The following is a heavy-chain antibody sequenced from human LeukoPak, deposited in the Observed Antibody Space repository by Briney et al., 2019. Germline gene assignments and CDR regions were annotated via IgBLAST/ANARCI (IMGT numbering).Heavy chain of an antibody. CDR1: GGSISSYY. J-gene: IGHJ3*02. CDR2: IYYSGNT. V-gene: IGHV4-59*01. CDR3: ARNLWFGESSDAFYI. D-gene: IGHD3-10*01. Sequence: PSETLSLTCTVSGGSISSYYWSWIRQPPGKGLEWIGYIYYSGNTNYNPSLKSRVSISVDKSKSQFSLKLSSVTAADTAVYYCARNLWFGESSDAFYIWGQGTMVTVSS.